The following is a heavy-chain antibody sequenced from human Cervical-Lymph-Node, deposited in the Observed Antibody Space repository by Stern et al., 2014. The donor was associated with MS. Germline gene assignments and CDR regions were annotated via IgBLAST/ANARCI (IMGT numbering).Heavy chain of an antibody. V-gene: IGHV1-2*02. CDR3: ARISLGSGIDY. CDR1: ENTFTGYY. CDR2: INPNSGAT. Sequence: VHLVESGAEVKKPGASVKVTCKTSENTFTGYYIHWVRQAPGQGLVWMGWINPNSGATTYAQRFQDRVSLTSDTSNSLAYMELDRLTSGDTAVYYCARISLGSGIDYWGQGSLVTVSS. J-gene: IGHJ4*02. D-gene: IGHD1-26*01.